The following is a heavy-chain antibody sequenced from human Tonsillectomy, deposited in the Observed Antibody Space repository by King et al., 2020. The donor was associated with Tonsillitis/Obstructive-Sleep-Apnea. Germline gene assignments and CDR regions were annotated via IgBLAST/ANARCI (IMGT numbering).Heavy chain of an antibody. D-gene: IGHD1-7*01. CDR1: GYTFTGYY. J-gene: IGHJ4*02. V-gene: IGHV1-2*06. CDR3: AREQRGLELPHDY. Sequence: QLVQSGAEVKKPGASVKVSCKASGYTFTGYYVHWVRQAPGQGLEWMGRINPNSGGTNYAQKFLGRVTMARDTSISTAYMELSRLRSDDTAVYYCAREQRGLELPHDYWSQGTLVTVSS. CDR2: INPNSGGT.